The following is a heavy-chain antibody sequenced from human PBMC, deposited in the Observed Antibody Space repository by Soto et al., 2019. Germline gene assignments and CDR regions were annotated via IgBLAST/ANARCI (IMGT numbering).Heavy chain of an antibody. D-gene: IGHD2-2*01. J-gene: IGHJ6*03. Sequence: EVQLVESGGGLVKPGGSLRLSCAASGFTFSSYSMNWVRQAPGKGLEWVSSISSSSSYIYYADSVKGRFTISRDNAKNSLYLQMNSLRAEDTAVYYCARALGCSSTSCPPYMDVWGKGTTVTVSS. V-gene: IGHV3-21*01. CDR3: ARALGCSSTSCPPYMDV. CDR2: ISSSSSYI. CDR1: GFTFSSYS.